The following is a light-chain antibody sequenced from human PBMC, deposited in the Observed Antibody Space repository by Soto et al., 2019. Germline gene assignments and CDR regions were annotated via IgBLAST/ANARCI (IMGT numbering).Light chain of an antibody. V-gene: IGKV3-11*01. CDR3: QQRPNWPLT. Sequence: EIVLTQSPATLSLSPGEGATLSCRASQSISSHLAWYQQKPGQAPTLLMYDAANRATGIPARCSGSGSGTDFTRTISSLAPEDVAVYYCQQRPNWPLTFGGGTKVEIK. J-gene: IGKJ4*01. CDR2: DAA. CDR1: QSISSH.